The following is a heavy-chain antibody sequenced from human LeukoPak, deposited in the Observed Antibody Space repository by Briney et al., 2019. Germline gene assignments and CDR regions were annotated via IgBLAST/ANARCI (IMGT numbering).Heavy chain of an antibody. CDR2: ISTDGTT. D-gene: IGHD3-16*01. Sequence: PGGSLRLSCAVSGFTFANYGMTWVRQAPGKGLESISSISTDGTTYYAHSVKGRFTLSRDNSKNTLYLQMSSLRAEDTAVYYCAKLGHGGYYSYMDVWGKGTTVTVSS. CDR1: GFTFANYG. CDR3: AKLGHGGYYSYMDV. J-gene: IGHJ6*03. V-gene: IGHV3-23*01.